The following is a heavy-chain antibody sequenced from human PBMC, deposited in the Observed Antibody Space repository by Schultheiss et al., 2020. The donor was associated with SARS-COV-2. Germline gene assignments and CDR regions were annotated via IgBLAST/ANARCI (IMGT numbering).Heavy chain of an antibody. J-gene: IGHJ6*02. CDR2: ISYDGSNK. Sequence: GGSLRLSCAASGFTFSSYAMHWVRQAPGKGLEWVAVISYDGSNKYYADSVKGRFTISRDNSKNTLYLQMNSLRAEDTAVYYCARDRRYNWNEDYYYGMDVWGQGTTVTVSS. V-gene: IGHV3-30*07. D-gene: IGHD1-1*01. CDR1: GFTFSSYA. CDR3: ARDRRYNWNEDYYYGMDV.